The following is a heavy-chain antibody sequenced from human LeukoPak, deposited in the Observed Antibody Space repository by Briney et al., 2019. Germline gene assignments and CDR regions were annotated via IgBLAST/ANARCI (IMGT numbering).Heavy chain of an antibody. CDR2: IRYNGTNK. D-gene: IGHD2-2*01. J-gene: IGHJ5*02. CDR3: AKDLMTRNIVVVPAVGFDP. V-gene: IGHV3-30*02. Sequence: GGSLRLSCAASGFTFSAYVMHWVRQAPGKGLEWVAFIRYNGTNKYYADSVKGRFTISRDNSKNTLYLQMNSLRAEDTAVYYCAKDLMTRNIVVVPAVGFDPWGQGTLVTVSS. CDR1: GFTFSAYV.